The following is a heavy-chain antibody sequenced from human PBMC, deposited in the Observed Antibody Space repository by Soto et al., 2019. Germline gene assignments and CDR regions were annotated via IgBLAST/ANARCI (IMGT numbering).Heavy chain of an antibody. V-gene: IGHV4-34*01. CDR1: GGSFSGYY. D-gene: IGHD3-10*01. Sequence: QVQLQQWGAGLLKPSETLSLTCAVYGGSFSGYYWSWIRQPPGKGLEWIGEINHSGSTNYNPSLKSRVTISVETTKNQFSLKLSSVTAADTAVYYCARGVGWFGEPFDYWGQGTLVTVSS. CDR3: ARGVGWFGEPFDY. J-gene: IGHJ4*02. CDR2: INHSGST.